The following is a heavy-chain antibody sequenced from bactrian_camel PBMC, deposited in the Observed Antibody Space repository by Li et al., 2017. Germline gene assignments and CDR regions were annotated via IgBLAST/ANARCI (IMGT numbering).Heavy chain of an antibody. D-gene: IGHD6*01. V-gene: IGHV3S53*01. CDR2: IVHDGVT. CDR3: AKGDVPVVAGHPADFVY. J-gene: IGHJ6*01. Sequence: HVQLVESGGGSVQSGGSLRLSCAASGDTASVYTMAWFRQRPGNEREGVAAIVHDGVTDYHAGVKGRFTISQDNAKSTLYLQLSSLKTEDTAMYYCAKGDVPVVAGHPADFVYWGQGTQVTVS. CDR1: GDTASVYT.